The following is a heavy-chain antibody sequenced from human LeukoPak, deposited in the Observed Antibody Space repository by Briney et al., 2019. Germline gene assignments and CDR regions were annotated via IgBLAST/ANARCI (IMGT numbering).Heavy chain of an antibody. Sequence: GGSLRLSCAASGFTFSSYAMHWVRQAPGKGLEWVAVISYDGSNKYYADSVKGRFTISRDNAENSLHLQMNSLRAEDTAVYYCSKYSSSWYVYYGMDVWGQGTTVTVSS. CDR2: ISYDGSNK. D-gene: IGHD6-13*01. CDR1: GFTFSSYA. CDR3: SKYSSSWYVYYGMDV. J-gene: IGHJ6*02. V-gene: IGHV3-30-3*01.